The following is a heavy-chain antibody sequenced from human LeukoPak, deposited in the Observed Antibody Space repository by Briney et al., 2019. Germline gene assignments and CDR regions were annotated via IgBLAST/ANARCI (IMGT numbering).Heavy chain of an antibody. D-gene: IGHD4-17*01. J-gene: IGHJ2*01. CDR2: INHSGST. V-gene: IGHV4-34*01. CDR1: GGSFSGYY. CDR3: ARGRTVTQWYFDL. Sequence: KPSETLSLTCAVYGGSFSGYYWSWIRQPPGKGLEWIGEINHSGSTNYNPSLKSRVTISVDTSKNQFSLKLSSVTAADTAVYYCARGRTVTQWYFDLWGRGTLVTVSS.